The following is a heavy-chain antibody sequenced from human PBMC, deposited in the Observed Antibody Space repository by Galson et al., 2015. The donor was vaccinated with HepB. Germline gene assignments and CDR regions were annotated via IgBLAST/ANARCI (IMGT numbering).Heavy chain of an antibody. CDR2: INPNSGGT. Sequence: VKVSCKASGYTFTGYYMHWVRQAPGQGLEWMGRINPNSGGTNYAQKFQGRVTMTRDTSISTAYMELSRLRSDDTAVYYCARGQLDFWSGYFHYWGQGTLVTVSS. CDR3: ARGQLDFWSGYFHY. J-gene: IGHJ4*02. D-gene: IGHD3-3*01. CDR1: GYTFTGYY. V-gene: IGHV1-2*06.